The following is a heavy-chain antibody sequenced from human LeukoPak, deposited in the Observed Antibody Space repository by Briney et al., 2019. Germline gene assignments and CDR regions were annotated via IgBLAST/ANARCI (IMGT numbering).Heavy chain of an antibody. CDR1: GGSISSGGYY. CDR2: IYYSGST. J-gene: IGHJ5*02. V-gene: IGHV4-31*03. D-gene: IGHD6-19*01. Sequence: SETLSLTCTVSGGSISSGGYYWSWIRQHPGKGLEWIGYIYYSGSTYYNPSLKSRVTISVDTSKNQFSLKLSSVTAADTAVYYCAREVLSSRIAVAGRFDPWGQGTLVTVSS. CDR3: AREVLSSRIAVAGRFDP.